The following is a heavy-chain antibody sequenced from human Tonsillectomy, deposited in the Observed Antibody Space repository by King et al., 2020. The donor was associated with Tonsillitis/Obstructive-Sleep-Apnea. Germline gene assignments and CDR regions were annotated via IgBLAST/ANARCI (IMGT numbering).Heavy chain of an antibody. Sequence: VQLQESGPGLVKPSETLSLTCTVSGGSISSYYWSWIRQPPGKGLEWIAYIYNSGSTNYNPSLKSRVTISVDTSKNQYSLKLNSVTAADTAVDYCARDAAIVEGEGYAFAIWGQGTMVTVSS. D-gene: IGHD2-21*01. CDR3: ARDAAIVEGEGYAFAI. CDR2: IYNSGST. J-gene: IGHJ3*02. CDR1: GGSISSYY. V-gene: IGHV4-59*01.